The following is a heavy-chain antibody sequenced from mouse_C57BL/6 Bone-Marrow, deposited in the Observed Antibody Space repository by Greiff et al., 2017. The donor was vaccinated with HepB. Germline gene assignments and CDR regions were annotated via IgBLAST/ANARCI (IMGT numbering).Heavy chain of an antibody. CDR1: GYTFTSYW. D-gene: IGHD1-2*01. CDR2: IHPNSGST. V-gene: IGHV1-64*01. J-gene: IGHJ2*01. CDR3: ARWGVTARY. Sequence: VQLQQPGAELVKPGASVKLSCKASGYTFTSYWMHWVKQRPGQGLEWMGMIHPNSGSTNYNEKFKSKATLTVDKSSSTAYMQLSSLTSEDSAVYYCARWGVTARYWGQGTTLTVSS.